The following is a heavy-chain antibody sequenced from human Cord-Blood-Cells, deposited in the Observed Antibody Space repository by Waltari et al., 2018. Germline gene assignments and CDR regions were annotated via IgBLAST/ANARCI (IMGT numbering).Heavy chain of an antibody. J-gene: IGHJ3*02. V-gene: IGHV3-66*01. Sequence: EVQLVESGGGLVQPGGSLRLSCAASGFTVSSNYMSWVRQAPGKGLEWVAVIYSGGSTYDADSVKGRFTISRDNSKNTLYLQMNSLRAEDTAVYYCASKLDDAFDIWGQGTMVTVSS. CDR2: IYSGGST. CDR1: GFTVSSNY. CDR3: ASKLDDAFDI. D-gene: IGHD1-1*01.